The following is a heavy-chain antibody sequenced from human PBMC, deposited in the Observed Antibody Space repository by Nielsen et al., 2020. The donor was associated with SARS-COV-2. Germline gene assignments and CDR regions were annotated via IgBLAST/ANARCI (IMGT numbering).Heavy chain of an antibody. D-gene: IGHD3-3*01. V-gene: IGHV3-30*18. CDR1: GFTFTNYG. J-gene: IGHJ4*02. Sequence: GESLKISCAASGFTFTNYGMHWVRQVAGKGLEWVAIVSRDGSDTFYVDSVKGRFTISRDNSKNTVYLQMNSLRAEDTAVYHCAKDVWSGAHQIGPDYWGQGTRVTVSS. CDR2: VSRDGSDT. CDR3: AKDVWSGAHQIGPDY.